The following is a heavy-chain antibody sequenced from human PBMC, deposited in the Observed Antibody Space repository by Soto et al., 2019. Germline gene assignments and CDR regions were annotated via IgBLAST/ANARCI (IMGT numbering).Heavy chain of an antibody. CDR2: ISYDGSNK. Sequence: QVQLVEAGGGVVQPGRSLRLSCAASGFTFSSYGMHWVRQAPGKGLEWVAVISYDGSNKYYADSVKGRFTISRDNSKNTLYLQMNSLRAEDTAVYYCASIAAAGRDAFDIWGQGTMVTVSS. V-gene: IGHV3-30*03. CDR3: ASIAAAGRDAFDI. J-gene: IGHJ3*02. D-gene: IGHD6-13*01. CDR1: GFTFSSYG.